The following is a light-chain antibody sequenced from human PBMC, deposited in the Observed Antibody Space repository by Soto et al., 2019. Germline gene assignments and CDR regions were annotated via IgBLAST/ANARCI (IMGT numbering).Light chain of an antibody. CDR1: PSVSSSY. Sequence: EIVLTQSPGTLSLSPGERATLSCRASPSVSSSYLAWYQQKPGQAPRLLIYGASSRATGIAARFSGSGSGTDFTLTISRLEPEDFAVYYCQQYGSSRWTFGQGTKVDIK. J-gene: IGKJ1*01. CDR3: QQYGSSRWT. V-gene: IGKV3-20*01. CDR2: GAS.